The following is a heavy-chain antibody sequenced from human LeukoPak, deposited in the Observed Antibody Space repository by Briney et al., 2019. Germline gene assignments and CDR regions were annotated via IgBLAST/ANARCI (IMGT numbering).Heavy chain of an antibody. D-gene: IGHD7-27*01. V-gene: IGHV3-30*02. Sequence: PGGSLRLSCGASGFTFTNYGIHWVRQAPRKGLEWVAHIPFEDRDRYYADSVKGRFTISRDNSRNTVYLQMNSLRAEDTAVYYCAKDLNWVWDYWGQGTLVTVSS. CDR2: IPFEDRDR. CDR3: AKDLNWVWDY. CDR1: GFTFTNYG. J-gene: IGHJ4*02.